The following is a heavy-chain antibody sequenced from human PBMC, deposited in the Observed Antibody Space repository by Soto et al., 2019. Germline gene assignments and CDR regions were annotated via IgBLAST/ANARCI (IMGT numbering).Heavy chain of an antibody. J-gene: IGHJ4*02. Sequence: QVQLQESGPGLVKPSQTLSLTCTVSGGSISSGGYYWSWIRQHPGKGLEWIGYIYYSGSTYYNPSLKSRVXXAXDXXKNQFSLKLSSVTAADTAVYYCARDPVSYDSSGTYWGQGTLVTVSS. V-gene: IGHV4-31*03. D-gene: IGHD3-22*01. CDR3: ARDPVSYDSSGTY. CDR1: GGSISSGGYY. CDR2: IYYSGST.